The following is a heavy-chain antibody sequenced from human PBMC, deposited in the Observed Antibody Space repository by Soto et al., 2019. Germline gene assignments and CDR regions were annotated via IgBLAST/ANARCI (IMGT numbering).Heavy chain of an antibody. Sequence: QLQLQESGPGLVKPSETLSLTCTVSGGSISSSSYYWGWIRQPPGKGLEWIGSIYYSGSTYYNPSLKSRVTISVDTSKNQFSLKLSSVTAADTAVYYCARPPLYYDYIWGSYRYGSYFDYWGQGTLVTVSS. CDR1: GGSISSSSYY. D-gene: IGHD3-16*02. CDR2: IYYSGST. CDR3: ARPPLYYDYIWGSYRYGSYFDY. J-gene: IGHJ4*02. V-gene: IGHV4-39*01.